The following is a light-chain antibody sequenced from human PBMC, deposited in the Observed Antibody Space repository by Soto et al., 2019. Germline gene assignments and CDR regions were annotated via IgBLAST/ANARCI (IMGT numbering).Light chain of an antibody. V-gene: IGKV3-20*01. CDR1: QSVAGSS. CDR2: GAS. Sequence: EMVLTQSPGTLSLSPGERATLSCRASQSVAGSSLAWYQQRPGRAPRLLIYGASSRATGIPDRFSGSGSGTDFTLTISRLEPEDFAVYYCQQYGNSPSTFGGGTKVDIK. CDR3: QQYGNSPST. J-gene: IGKJ4*01.